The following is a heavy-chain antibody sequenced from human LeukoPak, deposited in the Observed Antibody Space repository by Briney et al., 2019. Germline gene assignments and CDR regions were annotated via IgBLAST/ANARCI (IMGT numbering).Heavy chain of an antibody. V-gene: IGHV3-11*01. J-gene: IGHJ4*02. CDR2: ISSRGTTI. CDR1: GFSFSDYY. CDR3: ARVYYGSGSPRHFDY. Sequence: GGSLRLSCAASGFSFSDYYVSWIRQAAGKGLECVSYISSRGTTIYYADSVRGRFTIARDNAKNSLYLQMSSLRAEDTAVYYCARVYYGSGSPRHFDYWGQGTLVTVSS. D-gene: IGHD3-10*01.